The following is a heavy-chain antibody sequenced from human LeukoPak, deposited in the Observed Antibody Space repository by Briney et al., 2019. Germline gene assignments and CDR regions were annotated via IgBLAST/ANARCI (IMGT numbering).Heavy chain of an antibody. J-gene: IGHJ6*03. Sequence: GGSLRLSCAASGFTFGSYWMRWVRQAPGKGLEWVANIKQDGSQKNYVDSVKGRFTISRDNSKNTLYLQMNSLRAEDTAVYYCAKRMAGSTDYYYYYYMDVWGKGTTVTISS. CDR3: AKRMAGSTDYYYYYYMDV. CDR2: IKQDGSQK. V-gene: IGHV3-7*01. D-gene: IGHD3-10*01. CDR1: GFTFGSYW.